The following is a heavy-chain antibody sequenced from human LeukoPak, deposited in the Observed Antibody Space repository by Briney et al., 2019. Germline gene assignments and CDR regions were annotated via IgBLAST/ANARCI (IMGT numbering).Heavy chain of an antibody. CDR1: GFSLSTSGVG. CDR3: AHSSYYYDSSGYSEYFQH. V-gene: IGHV2-5*02. D-gene: IGHD3-22*01. CDR2: IYWDDDK. J-gene: IGHJ1*01. Sequence: SGPTLVKPTQTLTLTCTFSGFSLSTSGVGVGWIRQPPGKALEWLALIYWDDDKRYSPSLKSRLTITKDTSKNQVVLTMTNMDPVDTATYYCAHSSYYYDSSGYSEYFQHWGQGTLVTVSS.